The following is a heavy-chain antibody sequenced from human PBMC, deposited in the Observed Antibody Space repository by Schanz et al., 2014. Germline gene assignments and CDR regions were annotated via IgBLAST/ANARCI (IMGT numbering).Heavy chain of an antibody. Sequence: QVQLVQSGGEVKTPGASVKVSCKASGYTFTTYGISWVRQAPGQGLEWMGWISAYNGHTNYAQKFQGRVTMTTDTSTSTAYMELSSLRSEDTAIYYCARGNTIFGVVILGWLDPWGQGTLVTVSS. CDR2: ISAYNGHT. CDR3: ARGNTIFGVVILGWLDP. J-gene: IGHJ5*02. CDR1: GYTFTTYG. D-gene: IGHD3-3*01. V-gene: IGHV1-18*01.